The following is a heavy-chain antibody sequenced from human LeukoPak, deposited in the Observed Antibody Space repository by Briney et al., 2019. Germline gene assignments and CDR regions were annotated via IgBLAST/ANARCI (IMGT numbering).Heavy chain of an antibody. CDR3: ATISFYDTLCFVY. CDR2: VYYSGST. Sequence: PSETLSLTCTVSGGSISSSSYFWAWIRQPPGKGLEWIGSVYYSGSTYYNPSLKSRVTISVDTSKNQFSLKLSSVSAADTAVYYCATISFYDTLCFVYWGQGTLVTVSS. D-gene: IGHD3-22*01. V-gene: IGHV4-39*01. J-gene: IGHJ4*02. CDR1: GGSISSSSYF.